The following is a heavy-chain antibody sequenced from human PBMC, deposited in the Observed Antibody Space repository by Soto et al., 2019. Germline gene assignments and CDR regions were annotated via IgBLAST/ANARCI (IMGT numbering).Heavy chain of an antibody. V-gene: IGHV1-18*01. CDR2: ISAYNGNT. Sequence: ASVKVSCKASGYTFTSYGIRWVRQAPGQGLEWMGWISAYNGNTNYAQKLQGRVTMTTDTSTSTAYMELRSLRSDDTAVYYCARDFFGVVGANKYNWFDPWGQGTLVTVSS. D-gene: IGHD1-26*01. CDR3: ARDFFGVVGANKYNWFDP. J-gene: IGHJ5*02. CDR1: GYTFTSYG.